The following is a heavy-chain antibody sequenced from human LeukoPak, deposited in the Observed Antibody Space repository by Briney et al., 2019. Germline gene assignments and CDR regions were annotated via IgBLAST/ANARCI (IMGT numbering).Heavy chain of an antibody. CDR3: ARRRGSIAAAADY. V-gene: IGHV3-74*01. CDR1: GFTFSDYW. CDR2: ITNDGSTT. D-gene: IGHD6-13*01. Sequence: GGSLRLSCVASGFTFSDYWMHWVRQVPGEGLVWVARITNDGSTTIYADSVKGRFIISRDNAKNSLYLQMNSLRAEDTALYYCARRRGSIAAAADYWGQGTLVTVSS. J-gene: IGHJ4*02.